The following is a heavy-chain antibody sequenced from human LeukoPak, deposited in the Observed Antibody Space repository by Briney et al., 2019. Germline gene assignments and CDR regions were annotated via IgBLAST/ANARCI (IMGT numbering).Heavy chain of an antibody. CDR2: IRSKAYGGTT. D-gene: IGHD3-10*01. CDR3: TRASGYYYYYMDV. V-gene: IGHV3-49*04. J-gene: IGHJ6*03. CDR1: GFTFGDYA. Sequence: PGGSLRLSCTASGFTFGDYAMSWVRQAPGKGLEWVGFIRSKAYGGTTEYAASVKGRFTISRDDSKSIAYLQMNSLKTEDTAVYYCTRASGYYYYYMDVWGKGTTVTVSS.